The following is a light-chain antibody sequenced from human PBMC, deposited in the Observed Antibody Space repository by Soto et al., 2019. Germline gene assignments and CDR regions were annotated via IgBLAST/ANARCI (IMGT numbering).Light chain of an antibody. CDR3: QQYNSPYT. J-gene: IGKJ2*01. V-gene: IGKV1-5*03. CDR1: QSISSW. CDR2: KAS. Sequence: DIQMTQSPSTLAASVGDRVTITCRASQSISSWLAWYQQKPVKAPKLLIYKASSLDSGVPSRFSGSGSGTECTLTISSLQPDYFATYYCQQYNSPYTFGQGTKLEIK.